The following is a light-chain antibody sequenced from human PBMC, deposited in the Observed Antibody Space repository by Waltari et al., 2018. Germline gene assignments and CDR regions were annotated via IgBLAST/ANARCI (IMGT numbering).Light chain of an antibody. CDR1: HRVSNY. CDR2: GAS. Sequence: DTVLTQSPDTLPFSPGERATLSCRASHRVSNYLPWYQQKPGQASRLLIYGASNSATGIPARFSGSGSGTDFTLTISSLEPEDFAVYYCQQRSNWPLTFGGGTKVEIK. V-gene: IGKV3-11*01. CDR3: QQRSNWPLT. J-gene: IGKJ4*01.